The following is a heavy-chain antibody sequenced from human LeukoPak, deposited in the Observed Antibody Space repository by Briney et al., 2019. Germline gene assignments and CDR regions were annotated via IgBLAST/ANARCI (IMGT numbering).Heavy chain of an antibody. Sequence: SETLSLTCAVYSGSLSGYYWTWIRQPPGKGLEWIGEIQTPGNSGSTKYNPSLKTRVTMSVDASKNQFTLKTGSVTAADTAVYYCARSSSGGVGLEYWGQGTLVTVSS. CDR1: SGSLSGYY. CDR2: IQTPGNSGST. V-gene: IGHV4-34*01. D-gene: IGHD3-3*01. J-gene: IGHJ4*02. CDR3: ARSSSGGVGLEY.